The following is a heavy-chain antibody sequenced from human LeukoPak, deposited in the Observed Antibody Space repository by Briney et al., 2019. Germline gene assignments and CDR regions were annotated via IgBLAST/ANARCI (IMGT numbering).Heavy chain of an antibody. Sequence: ASVKVSCKASGYTFTTYYMHWVRQAPGQGLEWMGIINPSGGTTTYAQKFQGRFTVTRDTSTSTVYMDLSSLRSEDTAVYYCAGGGVVAHPSPVWFSDYWGQGTLVTVSS. CDR1: GYTFTTYY. J-gene: IGHJ4*02. CDR2: INPSGGTT. V-gene: IGHV1-46*01. CDR3: AGGGVVAHPSPVWFSDY. D-gene: IGHD2-15*01.